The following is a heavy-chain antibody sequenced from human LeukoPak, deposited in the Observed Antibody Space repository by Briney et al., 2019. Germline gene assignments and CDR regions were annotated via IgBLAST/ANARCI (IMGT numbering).Heavy chain of an antibody. CDR3: AKWGDFDALTGYYVPDF. J-gene: IGHJ4*02. Sequence: GASLRLSCAASGFTFSNYAMSWVRQAPGKGLEWVSAITGSSGNTYYADSVKGRFTISRDNSKNTLYLQMNSLRDEDTAVYYCAKWGDFDALTGYYVPDFWGQGTLVTVSS. CDR1: GFTFSNYA. V-gene: IGHV3-23*01. CDR2: ITGSSGNT. D-gene: IGHD3-9*01.